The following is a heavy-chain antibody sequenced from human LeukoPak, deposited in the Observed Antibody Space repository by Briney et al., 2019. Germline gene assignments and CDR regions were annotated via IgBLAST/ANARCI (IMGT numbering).Heavy chain of an antibody. D-gene: IGHD3-22*01. J-gene: IGHJ4*02. CDR2: INPSDGSA. CDR1: GYTFTSYY. Sequence: ASVKVSCKASGYTFTSYYLHWVRQAPGQGLEWMGIINPSDGSASYAQKFQGRVTMGRDTSTSTVYMELSSLGSEDTAVYYCARLLNYYDSSGYYQYYFDYWGQGTLVTVSS. CDR3: ARLLNYYDSSGYYQYYFDY. V-gene: IGHV1-46*01.